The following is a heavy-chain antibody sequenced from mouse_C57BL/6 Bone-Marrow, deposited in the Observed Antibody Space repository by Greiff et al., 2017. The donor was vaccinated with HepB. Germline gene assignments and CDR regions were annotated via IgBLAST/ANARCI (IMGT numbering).Heavy chain of an antibody. CDR1: GYSITSGYY. CDR2: ISYDGSN. D-gene: IGHD2-1*01. V-gene: IGHV3-6*01. J-gene: IGHJ2*01. CDR3: ARDRGHVYYGNYGY. Sequence: VQLKESGPGLVKPSQSLSLTCSVTGYSITSGYYWNWIRQFPGNKLEWMGYISYDGSNNYNPSLKNRISITRDTSKNQFFLKLNSVTTEDTATYYCARDRGHVYYGNYGYWGQGTTLTVSS.